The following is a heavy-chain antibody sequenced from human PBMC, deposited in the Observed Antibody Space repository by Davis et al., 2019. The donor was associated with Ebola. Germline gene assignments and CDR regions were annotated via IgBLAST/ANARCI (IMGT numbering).Heavy chain of an antibody. D-gene: IGHD3-16*01. J-gene: IGHJ4*02. CDR3: ARDMPMDS. V-gene: IGHV4-30-2*01. CDR1: GDSISRGGYS. CDR2: IYHSGTT. Sequence: SETLSLTCAVSGDSISRGGYSWNWIRQPLGKGLEWIGYIYHSGTTFYNPSLKSRVTISVDRSNNQFSLKLNSVTAADTAIYYCARDMPMDSWGQGTLVTVSS.